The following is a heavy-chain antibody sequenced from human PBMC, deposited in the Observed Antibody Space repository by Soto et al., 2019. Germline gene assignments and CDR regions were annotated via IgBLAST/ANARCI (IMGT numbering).Heavy chain of an antibody. CDR3: AKDRRAGGNYGFYSDF. J-gene: IGHJ4*02. Sequence: GGSLRLSCAASGFTFSSYGMTWVRQAPGKGLEWVSFSSATGAGTYYADSVKGRFTISRDNSKNTLYLQMTSPRADDTAVYYCAKDRRAGGNYGFYSDFWGQGALVTVSS. D-gene: IGHD1-7*01. V-gene: IGHV3-23*01. CDR2: SSATGAGT. CDR1: GFTFSSYG.